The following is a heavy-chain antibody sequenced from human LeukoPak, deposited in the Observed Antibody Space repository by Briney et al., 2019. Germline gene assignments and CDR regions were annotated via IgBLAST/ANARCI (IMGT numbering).Heavy chain of an antibody. D-gene: IGHD3-10*01. J-gene: IGHJ4*02. CDR3: ARQTGSGLFTLP. CDR1: GGSFSGYY. CDR2: INHSGST. Sequence: SETLSLTCAVYGGSFSGYYWSWIRQPPGKGLEWIGEINHSGSTNYNPSLKSRVTISVDTSKNQFSLKLTSVTAADTAVYYCARQTGSGLFTLPGGQGTLVTVSS. V-gene: IGHV4-34*01.